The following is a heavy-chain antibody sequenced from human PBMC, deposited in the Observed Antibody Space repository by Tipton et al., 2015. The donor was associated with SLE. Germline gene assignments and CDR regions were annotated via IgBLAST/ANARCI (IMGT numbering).Heavy chain of an antibody. V-gene: IGHV4-31*01. D-gene: IGHD4-11*01. J-gene: IGHJ5*02. CDR2: IYYSGST. CDR1: GGSISSGGYY. Sequence: LRLSCTVSGGSISSGGYYWSWIRQHPGKGLEWIGYIYYSGSTYYNPSLKSLVTISVDTSKNQFSLKLSSVTAADTAVYYCARTVTTWHWFDPWGQGTLVTVSS. CDR3: ARTVTTWHWFDP.